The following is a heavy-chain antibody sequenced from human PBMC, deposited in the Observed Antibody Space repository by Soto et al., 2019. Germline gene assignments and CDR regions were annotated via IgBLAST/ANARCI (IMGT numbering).Heavy chain of an antibody. CDR1: GYSFTSYW. Sequence: HGESLKISCKGSGYSFTSYWIGWVRQMPGKGLEWMGIIYPGDSDTRYSPSFQGQVTISADKSISTAYLQWSSLKASDTAMYYCARSAPYYDILTGYYLWFDPWGQGTLVTVSS. D-gene: IGHD3-9*01. CDR3: ARSAPYYDILTGYYLWFDP. V-gene: IGHV5-51*01. J-gene: IGHJ5*02. CDR2: IYPGDSDT.